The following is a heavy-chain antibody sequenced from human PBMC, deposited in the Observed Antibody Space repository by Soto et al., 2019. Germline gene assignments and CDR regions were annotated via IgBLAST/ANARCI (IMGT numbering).Heavy chain of an antibody. D-gene: IGHD2-15*01. CDR3: ARDTRVSIDS. V-gene: IGHV4-61*01. J-gene: IGHJ4*02. CDR2: VYDSAST. Sequence: QVQLRESGPGLVKPSETLSLTCTVSGGPVSSATYYWSWIRQTPGKGLEWLGYVYDSASTNYNPSLKSRVTISLGTSKNQFSLKLTSVTAADTAIYYCARDTRVSIDSWGQGTLVTVSS. CDR1: GGPVSSATYY.